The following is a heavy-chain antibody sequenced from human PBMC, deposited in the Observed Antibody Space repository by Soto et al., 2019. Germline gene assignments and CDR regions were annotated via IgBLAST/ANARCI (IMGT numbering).Heavy chain of an antibody. CDR3: ARVAIFGVVTLSLWFGP. D-gene: IGHD3-3*01. CDR2: IYYSGST. V-gene: IGHV4-59*01. CDR1: GGSISSYY. J-gene: IGHJ5*02. Sequence: PSETLSLTCTVSGGSISSYYWSWIRQPPGKGLEWIGYIYYSGSTNYNPSLKSRVTISVDTSKNQFSLKLSSVTAADTAVYYCARVAIFGVVTLSLWFGPWGQGTLVTVS.